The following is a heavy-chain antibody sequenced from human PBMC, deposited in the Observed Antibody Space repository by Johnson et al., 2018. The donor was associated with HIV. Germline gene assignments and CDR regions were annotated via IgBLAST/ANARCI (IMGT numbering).Heavy chain of an antibody. J-gene: IGHJ3*02. Sequence: QVQLVESGGGVVQPGRSLRLSCAASGFTFSSYGMHWVRQAPGKGLEWVAVISYDGSNKYYAESVKGRFTISRDNTKNTLYLQMNSMRAEDTAVYYCAKVRGVGATAAFDIWGQGTMVTVSS. D-gene: IGHD1-26*01. CDR2: ISYDGSNK. CDR3: AKVRGVGATAAFDI. V-gene: IGHV3-30*18. CDR1: GFTFSSYG.